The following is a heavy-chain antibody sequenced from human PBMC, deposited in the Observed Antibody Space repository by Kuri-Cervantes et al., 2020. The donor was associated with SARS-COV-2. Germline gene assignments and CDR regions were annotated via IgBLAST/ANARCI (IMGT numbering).Heavy chain of an antibody. CDR2: INPSGGST. V-gene: IGHV1-46*03. D-gene: IGHD1-1*01. J-gene: IGHJ4*02. CDR3: ARDGRKAADY. CDR1: GYTFTSYY. Sequence: ASVKVSCKASGYTFTSYYMHWVRQAPGQGLEWMGIINPSGGSTSYAQNFQGRVTITRDTSTNTVYMELSSLISEDTAVYYCARDGRKAADYWGQGTLVAVSS.